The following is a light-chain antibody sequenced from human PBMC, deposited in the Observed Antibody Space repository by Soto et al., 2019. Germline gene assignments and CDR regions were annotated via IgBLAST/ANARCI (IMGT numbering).Light chain of an antibody. Sequence: QSALTHPASVSGSPGQSITISCTGTSSDVGGYNYVSWYQHHPGKAPKLMIYEVTSRPSGVSNRFSGSKSGNTASLTISGLQAEDEADYYCGSYTSSNISVFGTGTKLTVL. CDR3: GSYTSSNISV. CDR2: EVT. J-gene: IGLJ1*01. CDR1: SSDVGGYNY. V-gene: IGLV2-14*01.